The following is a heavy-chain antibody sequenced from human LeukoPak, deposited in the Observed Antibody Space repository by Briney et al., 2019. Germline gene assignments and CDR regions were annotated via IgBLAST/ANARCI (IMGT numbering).Heavy chain of an antibody. D-gene: IGHD1-26*01. J-gene: IGHJ4*02. V-gene: IGHV4-59*01. CDR3: ARAPIVGAPDY. CDR1: GGSISSYY. CDR2: IYYSGST. Sequence: PSETLSLTCTVSGGSISSYYWSWIRQPPGKGLEWIGYIYYSGSTNYNPSLKSRVTISVDTSKNQFSLKLSSVTAADTAVYYCARAPIVGAPDYWGQGTLVTVSS.